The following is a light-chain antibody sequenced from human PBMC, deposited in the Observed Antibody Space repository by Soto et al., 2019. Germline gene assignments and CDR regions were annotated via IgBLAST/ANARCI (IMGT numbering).Light chain of an antibody. V-gene: IGLV3-21*02. J-gene: IGLJ2*01. Sequence: SYELTQPPSVSVAPGQTAIITCGGDNLQTKNVHWYQQRPGQAPVLVIYDDNDRPSGIPERFSGSNSGNLATLTLSRVEARDEADYYCQVWDTNSGAVFGGGTKLTVL. CDR3: QVWDTNSGAV. CDR1: NLQTKN. CDR2: DDN.